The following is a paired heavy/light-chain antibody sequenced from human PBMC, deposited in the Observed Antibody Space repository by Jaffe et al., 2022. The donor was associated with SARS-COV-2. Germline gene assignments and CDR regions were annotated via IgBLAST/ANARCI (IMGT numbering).Heavy chain of an antibody. CDR2: IKQDGSEK. Sequence: EVQLVESGGGLVQPGGSLRLSCAASGFTFSNYWMSWVRQAPGKGLEWVANIKQDGSEKYYVDSVKGRFTISRDNAKNSLYLQMNSLRAEDTAVYYCARAAFYTSPYNWFDPWGQGTLVTVSS. CDR3: ARAAFYTSPYNWFDP. J-gene: IGHJ5*02. CDR1: GFTFSNYW. V-gene: IGHV3-7*03. D-gene: IGHD2-2*01.
Light chain of an antibody. CDR1: ALPNQY. CDR2: KDS. V-gene: IGLV3-25*03. J-gene: IGLJ2*01. Sequence: SYELTQPPSGSVSPGQTARITCSGDALPNQYAYWYQQKPGQAPVVVIYKDSERPSGIPERFSGSSSGTTVTLTISGVQAEDEADYYCQSADSSGTYVVFGGGTKLTVL. CDR3: QSADSSGTYVV.